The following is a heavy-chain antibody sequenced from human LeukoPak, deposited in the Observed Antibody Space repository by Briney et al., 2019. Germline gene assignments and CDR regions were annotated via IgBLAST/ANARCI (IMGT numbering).Heavy chain of an antibody. CDR3: ARGGGQELRFLEYPYDY. Sequence: PGGSLRLSCAASGFTFSSYWMSWVRQAPGKGLEWVANIKQDGSEKYYVDSVKGRFTISRDNAKNSLYVQMNSLRAEDTAVYYCARGGGQELRFLEYPYDYWGQGTLVTVSS. CDR1: GFTFSSYW. V-gene: IGHV3-7*01. D-gene: IGHD3-3*01. CDR2: IKQDGSEK. J-gene: IGHJ4*02.